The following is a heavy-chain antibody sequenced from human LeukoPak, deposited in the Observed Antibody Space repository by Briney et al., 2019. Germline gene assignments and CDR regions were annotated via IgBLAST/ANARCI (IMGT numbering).Heavy chain of an antibody. D-gene: IGHD3-16*02. Sequence: TAGGSLRLSCAASGFTFSSYSMNWVRQAPGKGLEWVSSISSSSSYIYYADSVKGRFTISRDNAKNSLYLQMNSLRAEDTAVYYCARDRWYYDYVWGSYRPPLGAFDIWGQGTMVTVSS. CDR1: GFTFSSYS. CDR3: ARDRWYYDYVWGSYRPPLGAFDI. J-gene: IGHJ3*02. CDR2: ISSSSSYI. V-gene: IGHV3-21*01.